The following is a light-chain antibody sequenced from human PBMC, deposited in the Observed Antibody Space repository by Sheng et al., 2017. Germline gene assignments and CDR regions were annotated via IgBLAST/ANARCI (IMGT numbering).Light chain of an antibody. Sequence: VLTQSPGTLSFSPGERATLSCRASRSVNTYLAWYQHKPGQAPRLLIHGASSRATDIPDRFSGSGSGTNFTLTISRLEPEDFAVYYCQQYGSSTRTFGQGTKVEVK. V-gene: IGKV3-20*01. CDR1: RSVNTY. CDR3: QQYGSSTRT. J-gene: IGKJ1*01. CDR2: GAS.